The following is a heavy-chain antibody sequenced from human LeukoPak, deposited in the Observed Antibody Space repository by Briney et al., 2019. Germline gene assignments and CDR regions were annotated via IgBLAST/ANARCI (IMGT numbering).Heavy chain of an antibody. J-gene: IGHJ4*02. D-gene: IGHD3-16*01. CDR3: ARSGSGMGFTFGGVINY. CDR2: INHSGST. CDR1: GGSFSGYY. V-gene: IGHV4-34*01. Sequence: SETLSLTCAVYGGSFSGYYWSWIRRPPGKGLEWIGEINHSGSTNYNPSLKSRVTISVDTSKNQFSLKLSSVTAADTAVYYCARSGSGMGFTFGGVINYWGQGTLVTVSS.